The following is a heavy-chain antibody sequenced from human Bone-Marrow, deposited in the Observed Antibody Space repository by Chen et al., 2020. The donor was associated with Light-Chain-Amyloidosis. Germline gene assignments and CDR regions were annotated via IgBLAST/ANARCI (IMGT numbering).Heavy chain of an antibody. CDR3: AGRRDGYNFDY. CDR1: GYTFPNYW. Sequence: EVQLEQSGPEVKKPGESLKISCKGSGYTFPNYWIGWVRQMPGKGLEWMGVIYPDDSDARYSPSLEGQVPISADKSITTAYLQWRSLKASDSAMYYCAGRRDGYNFDYWGQGTLVTVSS. CDR2: IYPDDSDA. D-gene: IGHD5-12*01. V-gene: IGHV5-51*01. J-gene: IGHJ4*02.